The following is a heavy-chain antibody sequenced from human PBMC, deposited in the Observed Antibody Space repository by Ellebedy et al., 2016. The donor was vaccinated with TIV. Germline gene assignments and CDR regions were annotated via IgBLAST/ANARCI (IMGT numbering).Heavy chain of an antibody. D-gene: IGHD6-19*01. Sequence: GESLKISCAASTFSFSTYDMNWFCQAPGKRLEWLSFISSSAGVIKYADSVRGRFTISRDNAKNSLYLQMNSLIAEDTAVYYCASDSLDSGGWYCCGSWGQGTLVTVSS. CDR1: TFSFSTYD. V-gene: IGHV3-48*03. CDR2: ISSSAGVI. J-gene: IGHJ5*02. CDR3: ASDSLDSGGWYCCGS.